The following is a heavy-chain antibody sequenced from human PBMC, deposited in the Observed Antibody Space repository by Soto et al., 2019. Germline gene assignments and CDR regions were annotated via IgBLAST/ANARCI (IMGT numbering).Heavy chain of an antibody. J-gene: IGHJ6*02. CDR3: ARDKASIGAAWAAYYYYGMDV. Sequence: ASVKVSCKASGGTFSSYTISWVRQAPGQGLEWMGRIIPILGIANYAQKFQGRVTITADKSTSTAYMELSSLRSEDTAVYYCARDKASIGAAWAAYYYYGMDVWGQGTTVTVSS. V-gene: IGHV1-69*04. CDR1: GGTFSSYT. D-gene: IGHD2-2*01. CDR2: IIPILGIA.